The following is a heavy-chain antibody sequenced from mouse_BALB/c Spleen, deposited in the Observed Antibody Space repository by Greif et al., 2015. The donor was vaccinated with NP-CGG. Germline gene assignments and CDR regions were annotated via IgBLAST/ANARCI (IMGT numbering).Heavy chain of an antibody. D-gene: IGHD2-10*01. CDR2: IYPGSGST. V-gene: IGHV1-77*01. Sequence: QVQLQQPGPELVKPGASVKMSCKASGYTFTDYVISWVKQRTGQGLEWIGEIYPGSGSTYYNEKFKGKATLTADKSSNTAYMQLSSLTSEDSAVYFCASAYYGNYIDYWGQGTTLTVSS. J-gene: IGHJ2*01. CDR3: ASAYYGNYIDY. CDR1: GYTFTDYV.